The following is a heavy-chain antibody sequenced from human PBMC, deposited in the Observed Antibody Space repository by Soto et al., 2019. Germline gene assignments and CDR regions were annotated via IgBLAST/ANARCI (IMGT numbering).Heavy chain of an antibody. CDR1: GGTFSSYS. J-gene: IGHJ3*02. D-gene: IGHD5-12*01. V-gene: IGHV1-69*02. CDR3: ARGGGYAAFDI. Sequence: SVKVSCKASGGTFSSYSISWVRRAPGQGLEWMGRIMPILGIPNYTQKFQGRVTITADKSTSTAYMELSSLRSEDTAVYYCARGGGYAAFDIWGQGTMVTVSS. CDR2: IMPILGIP.